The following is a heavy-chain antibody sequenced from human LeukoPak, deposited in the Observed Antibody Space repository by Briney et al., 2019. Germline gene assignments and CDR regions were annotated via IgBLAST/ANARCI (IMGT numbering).Heavy chain of an antibody. CDR2: IYYSGST. CDR1: GGSISSYY. Sequence: PSETLSLTCTVSGGSISSYYWSWIRQPPGKGLEWIGYIYYSGSTNYNPSLKSRVTISVDTSKNQFSLKLSSVTAADTDVYYCARVDPDSSSTLEVFDYWGQGTLVTVSS. D-gene: IGHD6-6*01. J-gene: IGHJ4*02. V-gene: IGHV4-59*01. CDR3: ARVDPDSSSTLEVFDY.